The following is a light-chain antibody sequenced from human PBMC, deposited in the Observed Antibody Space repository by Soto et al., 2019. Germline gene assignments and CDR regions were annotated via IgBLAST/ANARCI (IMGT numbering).Light chain of an antibody. CDR2: GAS. Sequence: EIVMTQSPATLSVSPGERATLSCRASQSVSSNLAWYQHKPGQAPRLLIYGASTRATGIPARFSGSGSGTEFTLTISSLQSEDFAVYYCQQYDTWPPYTFGQGTKLEIK. CDR3: QQYDTWPPYT. J-gene: IGKJ2*01. V-gene: IGKV3-15*01. CDR1: QSVSSN.